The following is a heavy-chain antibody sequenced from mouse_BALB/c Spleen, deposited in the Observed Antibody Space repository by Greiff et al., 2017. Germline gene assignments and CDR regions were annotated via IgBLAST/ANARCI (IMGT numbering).Heavy chain of an antibody. V-gene: IGHV1S81*02. J-gene: IGHJ3*01. Sequence: QVQLQQSGAELVKPGASVKLSCKASGYTFTSYYMYWVKQRPGQGLEWIGEINPSNGGTNFNEKFKSKATLTVDKSSSTAYMQLSSLTSEDSAVYYCTSGDYGSPFAYWGQGTLVTVSA. D-gene: IGHD1-1*01. CDR3: TSGDYGSPFAY. CDR1: GYTFTSYY. CDR2: INPSNGGT.